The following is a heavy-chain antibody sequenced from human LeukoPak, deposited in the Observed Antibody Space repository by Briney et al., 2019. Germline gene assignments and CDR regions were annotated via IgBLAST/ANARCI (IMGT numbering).Heavy chain of an antibody. D-gene: IGHD3-10*01. Sequence: GGSLRLSCAASGFTFSSYSMNWVRQAPGKGLEWVSSISSSSSYIYYADSVKGRFTISRDSAKNSLYLQMNSLRAEDTAVYYCARDINYYGSGSYYSPLPFDCWGQGTLVTVSS. CDR2: ISSSSSYI. CDR1: GFTFSSYS. J-gene: IGHJ4*02. V-gene: IGHV3-21*01. CDR3: ARDINYYGSGSYYSPLPFDC.